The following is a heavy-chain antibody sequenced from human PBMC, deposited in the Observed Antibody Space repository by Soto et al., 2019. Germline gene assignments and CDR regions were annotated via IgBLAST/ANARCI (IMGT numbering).Heavy chain of an antibody. D-gene: IGHD6-19*01. Sequence: ASVKVSCKASGYTFTSYAMHWVRQAPGQRLEWMGWINAGNGNTKYSQKFQGRVTITRDTSASTAYMELSSLRSEDTAVYYCARDSPIAVAGIDYWGQGTLVNVS. J-gene: IGHJ4*02. CDR3: ARDSPIAVAGIDY. CDR1: GYTFTSYA. V-gene: IGHV1-3*01. CDR2: INAGNGNT.